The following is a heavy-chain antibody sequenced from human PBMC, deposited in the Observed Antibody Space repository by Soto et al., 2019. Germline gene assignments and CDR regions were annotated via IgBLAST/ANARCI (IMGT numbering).Heavy chain of an antibody. Sequence: GGSLRLSCAASGFTFSSYNMNWVRQAPGKGLEWVSSISSSSSYIYYADSVKGRFTISRDNAKNSLYLQMNSLRAEDTAVYYCARPWEPDYDFWSGYPLGVWGKGTTVTVSS. CDR3: ARPWEPDYDFWSGYPLGV. J-gene: IGHJ6*04. CDR1: GFTFSSYN. CDR2: ISSSSSYI. V-gene: IGHV3-21*01. D-gene: IGHD3-3*01.